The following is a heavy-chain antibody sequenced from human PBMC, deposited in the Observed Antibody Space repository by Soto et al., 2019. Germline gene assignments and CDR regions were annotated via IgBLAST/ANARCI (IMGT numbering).Heavy chain of an antibody. CDR1: GFTFSSYS. Sequence: GGSLRLSCAASGFTFSSYSMNWVRQAPGKGLEWVSSISSSSSYIYYADSVKGRFTISRDNAKNSLYLQMNSLRAEDTAVYYCARGGGGLTLLGYYYMDVWGKGTTVTVS. J-gene: IGHJ6*03. CDR2: ISSSSSYI. CDR3: ARGGGGLTLLGYYYMDV. V-gene: IGHV3-21*01. D-gene: IGHD3-10*01.